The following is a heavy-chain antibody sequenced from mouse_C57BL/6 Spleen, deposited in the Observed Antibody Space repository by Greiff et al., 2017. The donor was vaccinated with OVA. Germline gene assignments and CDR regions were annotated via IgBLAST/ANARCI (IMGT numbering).Heavy chain of an antibody. CDR3: AQFYYDYDGYYFDY. V-gene: IGHV1-74*01. CDR2: IHPSDSDT. D-gene: IGHD2-4*01. Sequence: QVQLQQPGAELVKPGASVKVSCKASGHTFTSYWMHWVKQRPGQGLEWIGRIHPSDSDTNYNQKFKGKATLTVDKSSSTAYMQLSSLTSEDSAVYYCAQFYYDYDGYYFDYWGQGTTLTVSS. CDR1: GHTFTSYW. J-gene: IGHJ2*01.